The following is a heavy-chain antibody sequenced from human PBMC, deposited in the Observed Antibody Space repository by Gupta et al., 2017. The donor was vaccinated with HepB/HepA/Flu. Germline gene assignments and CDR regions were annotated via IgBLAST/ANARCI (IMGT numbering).Heavy chain of an antibody. CDR3: ARCNWYGDYPADYYYYYMDV. CDR2: IIPIFGTA. V-gene: IGHV1-69*06. D-gene: IGHD4-17*01. CDR1: GGTFSSYA. Sequence: QVQLVQSGAEVKQPGSSVKVSCKASGGTFSSYAISRVLQAAGHGLEWMGGIIPIFGTANYAQKFQGRVTITADKSTSTAYMELSSLRSEDTAVYYCARCNWYGDYPADYYYYYMDVWGKGTTVTVSS. J-gene: IGHJ6*03.